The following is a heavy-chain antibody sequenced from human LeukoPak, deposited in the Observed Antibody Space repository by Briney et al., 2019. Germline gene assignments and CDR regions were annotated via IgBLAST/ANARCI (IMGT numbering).Heavy chain of an antibody. J-gene: IGHJ5*02. D-gene: IGHD6-19*01. V-gene: IGHV4-39*01. CDR3: ARHRFSSRVVPGWFDP. CDR1: GGSISSSSYY. Sequence: SETLSLTCTVSGGSISSSSYYWGWIRQPPGKGLEWIGSIYYSGSTYYNPSLKSRVTISVDTSKNQFSLKLSSVTAADTAVYYCARHRFSSRVVPGWFDPWGQGTLVTVSS. CDR2: IYYSGST.